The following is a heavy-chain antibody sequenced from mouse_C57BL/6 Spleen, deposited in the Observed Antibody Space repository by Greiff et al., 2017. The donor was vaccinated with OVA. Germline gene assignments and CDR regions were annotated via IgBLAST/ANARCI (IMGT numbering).Heavy chain of an antibody. Sequence: QVQLKQSGAELARPGASVKLSCKASGYTFTSYGISWVKQRTGQGLEWIGEIYPRSGNTYYNEKFKGKATLTADKSSSTAYMELRSLTSEDSAVYFCARSHLLRYFDVWGTGTTVTVSS. V-gene: IGHV1-81*01. CDR3: ARSHLLRYFDV. J-gene: IGHJ1*03. CDR2: IYPRSGNT. D-gene: IGHD1-1*01. CDR1: GYTFTSYG.